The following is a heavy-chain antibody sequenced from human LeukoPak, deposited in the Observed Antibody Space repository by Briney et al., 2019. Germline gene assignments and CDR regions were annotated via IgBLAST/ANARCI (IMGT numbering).Heavy chain of an antibody. CDR2: ITSSSTTI. V-gene: IGHV3-48*01. CDR3: ARDRHRYHYDGSGYPPY. CDR1: GFTFSSYS. J-gene: IGHJ4*02. D-gene: IGHD3-22*01. Sequence: QAGGSLRLSCAASGFTFSSYSMIWVRQAPGKGLEWVSYITSSSTTIYYADSVKGRFTISRDNAKNSLYLQMNSLRAEDTAVYYCARDRHRYHYDGSGYPPYWGQGTLVTVSS.